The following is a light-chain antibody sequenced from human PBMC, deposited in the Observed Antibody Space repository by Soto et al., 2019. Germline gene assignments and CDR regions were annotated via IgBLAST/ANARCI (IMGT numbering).Light chain of an antibody. J-gene: IGKJ4*01. CDR3: QQYDNLPPL. CDR2: DAS. Sequence: DIQMTQSPSSLSASVGDRVTITCQASQDISNYLNWYQQKQGKAPKLLIYDASNLETGVPSRFSGSGSGTDFTFTISSLQPEDIATYYCQQYDNLPPLFGGGTKVEIK. V-gene: IGKV1-33*01. CDR1: QDISNY.